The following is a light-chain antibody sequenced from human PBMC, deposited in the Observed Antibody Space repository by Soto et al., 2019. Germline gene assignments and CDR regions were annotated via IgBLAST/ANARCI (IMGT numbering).Light chain of an antibody. CDR3: SSYSRSSPVV. V-gene: IGLV2-14*01. CDR2: EVS. J-gene: IGLJ2*01. Sequence: QSALTQPASVSGSPGQSITISCTGTSSDVGGYKYVSWYQQHPGKAPKLMIYEVSYRPSGVSNRFSGSKSGNTASLTISGLQAEDEADYYCSSYSRSSPVVFGGGTKLTVL. CDR1: SSDVGGYKY.